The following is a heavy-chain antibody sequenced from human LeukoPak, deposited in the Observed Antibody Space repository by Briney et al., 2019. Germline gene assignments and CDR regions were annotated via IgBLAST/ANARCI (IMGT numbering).Heavy chain of an antibody. CDR2: FDPEDGET. CDR1: GYTLTELS. D-gene: IGHD5-18*01. CDR3: ARVSDTAMDSHFDY. V-gene: IGHV1-24*01. J-gene: IGHJ4*02. Sequence: ASVKVSCKVSGYTLTELSMHWVRQAPGKGLEWMGGFDPEDGETIYAQKFQGRVTMTEDTSTDTAYMELSSLRSEDTAVYYCARVSDTAMDSHFDYWGQGTLVTVSS.